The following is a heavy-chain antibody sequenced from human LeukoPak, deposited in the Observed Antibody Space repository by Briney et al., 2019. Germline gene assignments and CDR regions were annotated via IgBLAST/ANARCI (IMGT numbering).Heavy chain of an antibody. CDR1: GYTFTNYG. Sequence: ASVKVSCKASGYTFTNYGISWVRQAPGQGLEWMGWISAYNGNTNYAQKLQGRVTMTTDTSTSTAYMELRSLRSDDTAVYYCARGPYCSGGTCYSQYFDYWGQGTLVTVSS. J-gene: IGHJ4*02. D-gene: IGHD2-15*01. CDR3: ARGPYCSGGTCYSQYFDY. V-gene: IGHV1-18*04. CDR2: ISAYNGNT.